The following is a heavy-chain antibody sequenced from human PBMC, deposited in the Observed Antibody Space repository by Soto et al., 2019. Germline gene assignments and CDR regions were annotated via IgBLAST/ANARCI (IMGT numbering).Heavy chain of an antibody. J-gene: IGHJ4*02. V-gene: IGHV4-39*01. CDR2: IYYSGNA. D-gene: IGHD6-13*01. Sequence: SETLSLTCTVSGGSISSGSYYWGWVRQPPGKWLEWIGSIYYSGNAYYNPSLKSRVAVSVDTSKTQFSLKVTSVTATDTAVYYCARHKDTSSRYLLPDFWGQGTLVTVSS. CDR1: GGSISSGSYY. CDR3: ARHKDTSSRYLLPDF.